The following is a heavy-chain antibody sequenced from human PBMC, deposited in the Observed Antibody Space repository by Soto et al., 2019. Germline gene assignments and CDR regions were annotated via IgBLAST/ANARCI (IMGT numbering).Heavy chain of an antibody. Sequence: QVQLVQSGAEVKKPGASVKVSCKVSGYTFTSYAMHWVRQAPGQRLEWMGSINTANDNTRYSQNFQGRVTITRDPFASTAYMELSSLKSEDTAIYYCARGSSWSYFDYWGQGTLVTISS. CDR2: INTANDNT. CDR1: GYTFTSYA. D-gene: IGHD6-13*01. J-gene: IGHJ4*02. V-gene: IGHV1-3*04. CDR3: ARGSSWSYFDY.